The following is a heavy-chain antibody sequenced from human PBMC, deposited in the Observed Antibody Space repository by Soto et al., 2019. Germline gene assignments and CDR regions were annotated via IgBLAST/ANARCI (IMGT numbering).Heavy chain of an antibody. CDR1: GYTFTSYG. D-gene: IGHD2-8*01. J-gene: IGHJ4*02. Sequence: QVQLVQSGAEVKKPGASVKVSCKASGYTFTSYGISWWRQAPGQGLGWMGWISSYDGNTKYAQKLQGRVTMTTDTSTSTAYMELRSLRSDDTAVYYCARDTDCSNGACYIGYWGQGTLVTVSS. CDR3: ARDTDCSNGACYIGY. CDR2: ISSYDGNT. V-gene: IGHV1-18*01.